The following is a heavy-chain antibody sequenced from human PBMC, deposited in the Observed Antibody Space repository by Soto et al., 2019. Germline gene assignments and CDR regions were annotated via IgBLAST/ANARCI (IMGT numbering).Heavy chain of an antibody. J-gene: IGHJ5*02. CDR1: GFTFSSYW. V-gene: IGHV3-7*05. D-gene: IGHD6-19*01. CDR2: IKQDGSEK. CDR3: ARMSFWYSSGWYGH. Sequence: RLCCAAAGFTFSSYWMSWVRQKTGKGLEWVANIKQDGSEKYYVDSVKGRFTISRDNAKNSLYLQMNSLRAEDTAVYYCARMSFWYSSGWYGHWGQGTLVTVSS.